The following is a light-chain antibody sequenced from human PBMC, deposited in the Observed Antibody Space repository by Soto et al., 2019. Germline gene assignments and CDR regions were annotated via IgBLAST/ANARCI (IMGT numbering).Light chain of an antibody. CDR2: GAS. V-gene: IGKV3-20*01. Sequence: EIVLTQSPGTLSLSPGERATLSCRASQSVSSSYLAWYQQKPGQAPRLVVYGASSRATGIPDRFSGSGSGTEFILTISRLEPEDFAVYYCQHYGTAPPITFGQGTRLDFK. CDR1: QSVSSSY. CDR3: QHYGTAPPIT. J-gene: IGKJ5*01.